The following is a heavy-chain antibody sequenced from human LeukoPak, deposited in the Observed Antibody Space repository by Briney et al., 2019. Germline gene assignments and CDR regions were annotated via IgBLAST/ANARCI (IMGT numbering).Heavy chain of an antibody. Sequence: GRSLRLSCAASGFTFSSYAMHWVRQAPGKGLEWVAVISYDGSNKYYADSVKGRFTISRDNSKNTLYLQMNSLRAEDTAVYYCARELRAERYFDWLSSDYWGQGTLVTVSS. D-gene: IGHD3-9*01. CDR2: ISYDGSNK. V-gene: IGHV3-30-3*01. CDR3: ARELRAERYFDWLSSDY. CDR1: GFTFSSYA. J-gene: IGHJ4*02.